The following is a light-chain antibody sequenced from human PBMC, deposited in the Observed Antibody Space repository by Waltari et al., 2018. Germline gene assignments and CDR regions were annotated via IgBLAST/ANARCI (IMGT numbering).Light chain of an antibody. CDR1: RSVNKY. V-gene: IGKV3-20*01. J-gene: IGKJ1*01. Sequence: SCKASRSVNKYLAWYQQRPGQAPRLLIYAAATRATGIPDRFSGSGSGTDFSLTISRLEPEDFAVYYCQNHERFPGTFGQGTKVEIK. CDR2: AAA. CDR3: QNHERFPGT.